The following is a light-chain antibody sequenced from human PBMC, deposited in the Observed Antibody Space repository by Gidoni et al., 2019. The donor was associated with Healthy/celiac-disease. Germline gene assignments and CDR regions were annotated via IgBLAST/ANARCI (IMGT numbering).Light chain of an antibody. CDR1: SSDVGGYNY. Sequence: QSALTQPPSASGSPGQSVTISCTGTSSDVGGYNYVSWYQKHPGKAPKLMIYEVSKRPSGVPDRVSGSKSGNTASLTGSGLQAEDEADYYCSSYAGSNNYVVFGGGTKLTVL. CDR3: SSYAGSNNYVV. J-gene: IGLJ2*01. CDR2: EVS. V-gene: IGLV2-8*01.